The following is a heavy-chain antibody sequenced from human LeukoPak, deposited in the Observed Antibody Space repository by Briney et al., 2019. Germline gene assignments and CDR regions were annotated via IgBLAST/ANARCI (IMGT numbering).Heavy chain of an antibody. CDR2: IYYSGST. J-gene: IGHJ5*02. Sequence: PSETLSLTCTVSGGSISSSSYYWGWIRQPPGKGLEWIGSIYYSGSTYYNPSLKSRVTISVDTSKNQFSLKLSSVTAAGTAVYYCAAVASPMYNWFDPWGQGTLVTVSS. CDR1: GGSISSSSYY. V-gene: IGHV4-39*07. CDR3: AAVASPMYNWFDP. D-gene: IGHD6-19*01.